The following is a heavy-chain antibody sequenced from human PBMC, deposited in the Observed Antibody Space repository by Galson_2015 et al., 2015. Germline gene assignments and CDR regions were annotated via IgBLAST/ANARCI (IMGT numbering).Heavy chain of an antibody. CDR2: ISAYNGNT. CDR3: ARSGCGSGSYYSYYYYMDV. Sequence: SVKVSCKASGYTFTSYGISWVRQAPGQGLEWMGWISAYNGNTNYAQNLQGRVTMTTDTSTGTAYMELRSLRSDDTAVYYCARSGCGSGSYYSYYYYMDVWGKGTTVTVSS. V-gene: IGHV1-18*01. D-gene: IGHD3-10*01. CDR1: GYTFTSYG. J-gene: IGHJ6*03.